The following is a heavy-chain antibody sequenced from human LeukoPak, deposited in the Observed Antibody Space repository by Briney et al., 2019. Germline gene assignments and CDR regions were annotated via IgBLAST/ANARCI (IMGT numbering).Heavy chain of an antibody. CDR2: IYHSGST. CDR1: GGSISSGGYS. Sequence: SETLSLTCAVSGGSISSGGYSWSWIRQPPGKGLEWIGYIYHSGSTYYNPSLKSRVTISVDRSKNQFSLKLSSVTAADTAVYYCARVGDFWSGYPPGWFDPWGQGTLVTVSS. V-gene: IGHV4-30-2*01. J-gene: IGHJ5*02. D-gene: IGHD3-3*01. CDR3: ARVGDFWSGYPPGWFDP.